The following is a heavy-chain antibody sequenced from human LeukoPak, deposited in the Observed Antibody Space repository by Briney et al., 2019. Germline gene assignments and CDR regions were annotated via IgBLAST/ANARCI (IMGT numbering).Heavy chain of an antibody. CDR3: ARDQEATYYYDSSGYYFDY. J-gene: IGHJ4*02. Sequence: ASVKVSCKASGGTFSSYAISWVRQAPGQGLEWMGGIIPIFGTVNYAQKFQGRVTITTDESTSTAYMERSSLRSEDTAVYYCARDQEATYYYDSSGYYFDYWGQGTLVAVSS. CDR2: IIPIFGTV. D-gene: IGHD3-22*01. V-gene: IGHV1-69*05. CDR1: GGTFSSYA.